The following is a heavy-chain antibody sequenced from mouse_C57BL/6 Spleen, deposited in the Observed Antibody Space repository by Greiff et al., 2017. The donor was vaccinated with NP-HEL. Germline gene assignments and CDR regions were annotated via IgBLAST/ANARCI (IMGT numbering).Heavy chain of an antibody. CDR2: ISSGSSTI. V-gene: IGHV5-17*01. D-gene: IGHD2-4*01. Sequence: EVKLVESGGGLVKPGGSLKLSCAASGFTFSDYGMHWVRQAPEKGLEWVAYISSGSSTIYYADTVKGRFTISRDNAKNTLFLQMTSLRSEDTAMYYCERRGIYYDSLFAYWGQGTLVTVSA. CDR3: ERRGIYYDSLFAY. CDR1: GFTFSDYG. J-gene: IGHJ3*01.